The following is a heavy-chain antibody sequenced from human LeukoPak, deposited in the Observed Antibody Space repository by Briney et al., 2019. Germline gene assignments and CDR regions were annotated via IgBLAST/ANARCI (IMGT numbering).Heavy chain of an antibody. CDR1: GFTFSSYW. CDR3: ARDDDGSGKYGQLY. V-gene: IGHV3-74*01. CDR2: INSDGSDI. D-gene: IGHD3-10*01. J-gene: IGHJ4*02. Sequence: GGSLRLSCAASGFTFSSYWMHWVRQAPGKGLVWVSRINSDGSDISYADSVKGRFTVSRDTSKKTVYLQMNSLRAEDTAVYYCARDDDGSGKYGQLYWGQGTLVTVSS.